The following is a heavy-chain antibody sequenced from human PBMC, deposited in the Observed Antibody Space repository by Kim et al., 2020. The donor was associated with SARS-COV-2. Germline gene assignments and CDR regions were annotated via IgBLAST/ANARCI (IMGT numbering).Heavy chain of an antibody. CDR1: GFTFDDYA. CDR3: AKDFLGYCSGGSCYSNAFDI. Sequence: GGSLRLSCAASGFTFDDYAMHWDRQAPGKGLEWVSGISWNSGSIGYADSVKGRFTISRDNAKNSLYLQMNSLRAEDTALYYCAKDFLGYCSGGSCYSNAFDIWGQETMVTVSS. CDR2: ISWNSGSI. D-gene: IGHD2-15*01. V-gene: IGHV3-9*01. J-gene: IGHJ3*02.